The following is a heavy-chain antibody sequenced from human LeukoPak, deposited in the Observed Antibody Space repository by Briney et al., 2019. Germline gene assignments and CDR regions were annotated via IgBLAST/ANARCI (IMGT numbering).Heavy chain of an antibody. V-gene: IGHV3-21*04. CDR2: ISSSSSYI. CDR3: AKGGKWDVTPFDY. CDR1: GFTFSSYS. D-gene: IGHD1-26*01. J-gene: IGHJ4*02. Sequence: GGSLRLSCAASGFTFSSYSMNWVRQAPGKGLEWVSSISSSSSYIYYADSVKGRFTISRDNSKNTLYLQVNSLRAEDTAVYYCAKGGKWDVTPFDYWGQGTLVTVSS.